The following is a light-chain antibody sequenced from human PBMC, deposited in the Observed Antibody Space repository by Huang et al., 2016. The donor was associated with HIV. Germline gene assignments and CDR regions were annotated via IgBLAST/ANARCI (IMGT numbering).Light chain of an antibody. J-gene: IGKJ4*01. Sequence: IQMTQSPSSLSASVGDRVTITCRASQAISNSLVWYQQKPGKAPKLLLFAASSLDSGVPSRFRGSGSGTDYTLTISSLQPDDFATYYCQQYFTTPLAFGGGTKVEIK. CDR1: QAISNS. CDR2: AAS. CDR3: QQYFTTPLA. V-gene: IGKV1-NL1*01.